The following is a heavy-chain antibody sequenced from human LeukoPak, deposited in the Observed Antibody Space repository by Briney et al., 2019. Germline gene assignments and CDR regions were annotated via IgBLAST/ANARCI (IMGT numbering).Heavy chain of an antibody. D-gene: IGHD3-22*01. J-gene: IGHJ4*02. CDR2: INPSDGTT. CDR3: ARAPANKYDSRLSEDY. CDR1: GYTFTGYY. Sequence: ASVKVSCKASGYTFTGYYIHWVRQAPGQGLEWMGIINPSDGTTSYAQRFQGRVTMTRDTSTSTVYMELRSLRSEDTAVYYCARAPANKYDSRLSEDYWGQGTLVTVSS. V-gene: IGHV1-46*01.